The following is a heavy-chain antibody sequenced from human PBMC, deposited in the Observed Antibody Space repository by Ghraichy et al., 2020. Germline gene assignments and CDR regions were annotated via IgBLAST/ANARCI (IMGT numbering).Heavy chain of an antibody. CDR3: ARDWGPWEEADTPQGYYYYMDV. CDR2: ISSSSSTI. J-gene: IGHJ6*03. D-gene: IGHD1-26*01. CDR1: GFTFSSYS. Sequence: GGSLRLSCAASGFTFSSYSMNWVRQAPGKGLEWVSYISSSSSTIYYADSVKGRFTISRDNAKNSLYLQMNSLRAEDTAVYYCARDWGPWEEADTPQGYYYYMDVWGKGTTVTVSS. V-gene: IGHV3-48*01.